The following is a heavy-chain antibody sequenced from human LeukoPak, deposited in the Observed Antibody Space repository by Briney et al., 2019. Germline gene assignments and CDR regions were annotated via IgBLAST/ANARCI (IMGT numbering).Heavy chain of an antibody. V-gene: IGHV3-7*01. CDR2: IKQDGSKE. CDR3: ARDFGDKNDWYHDY. Sequence: PGGSLRLSCAASGFTFSSYWMSWVRPAPGRGLEWVADIKQDGSKEYYVDSVRGRFTISRDNAKNSLYLQMNSLRAEDTAVYYCARDFGDKNDWYHDYWGQGTLVTVSS. J-gene: IGHJ4*02. CDR1: GFTFSSYW. D-gene: IGHD3-10*01.